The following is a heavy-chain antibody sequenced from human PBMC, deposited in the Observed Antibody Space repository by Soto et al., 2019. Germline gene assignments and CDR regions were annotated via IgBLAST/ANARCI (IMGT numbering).Heavy chain of an antibody. CDR1: GGSMNSGDYS. CDR3: VRPARGLHWYFDL. CDR2: VYPSGST. J-gene: IGHJ2*01. Sequence: QLQLQESGSGLVKPSQTLSLTCAVSGGSMNSGDYSWSWIRQPPGKGLEWIGFVYPSGSTYYNPSLKSRVTISLDRPKNQFSLKLNSVTAADTAVYYCVRPARGLHWYFDLWGRGTLITVSS. V-gene: IGHV4-30-2*01.